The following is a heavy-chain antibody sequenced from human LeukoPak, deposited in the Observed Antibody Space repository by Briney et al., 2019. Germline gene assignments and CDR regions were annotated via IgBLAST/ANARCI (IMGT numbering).Heavy chain of an antibody. D-gene: IGHD4-11*01. CDR3: ARGRVSSSTWHSTYYYYFYMDV. Sequence: PSETLSLTCAVSGGSISSSNWWSWVRQPPGKGLEWIGEIYHSGSTNYNPSLKSRVTISVDKSKNQFSLQLSSVTAADTAVYFCARGRVSSSTWHSTYYYYFYMDVWGKGTTVTVSS. V-gene: IGHV4-4*02. CDR2: IYHSGST. CDR1: GGSISSSNW. J-gene: IGHJ6*03.